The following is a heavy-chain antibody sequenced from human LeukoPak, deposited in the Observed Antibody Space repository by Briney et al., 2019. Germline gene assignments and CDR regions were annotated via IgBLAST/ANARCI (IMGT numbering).Heavy chain of an antibody. J-gene: IGHJ4*02. Sequence: GGSLRLSCVGSGFIFSNAWMNWVRQAPGKGLEWVGRIKSKVDGETIDYAAPTKSRFTISRDDSKNTVYLQMNGLKTEDTAVYYCSTGGYFLDYWGQGTLVTVSS. CDR2: IKSKVDGETI. V-gene: IGHV3-15*07. CDR1: GFIFSNAW. CDR3: STGGYFLDY.